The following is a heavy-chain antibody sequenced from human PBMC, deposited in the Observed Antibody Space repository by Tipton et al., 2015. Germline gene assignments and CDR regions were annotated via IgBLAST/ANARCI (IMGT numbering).Heavy chain of an antibody. CDR1: GLTSGTYW. V-gene: IGHV3-74*01. D-gene: IGHD3-10*01. CDR3: ARARGVIVLSAPGAFDK. Sequence: SLRLSCAASGLTSGTYWMDWVRQAPGKGPIWVARIHSDGTRITYADSVKGRFTISKDNGKNTMYLQMNSLRAEDTAVYYCARARGVIVLSAPGAFDKWGQGTMVTVSS. CDR2: IHSDGTRI. J-gene: IGHJ3*02.